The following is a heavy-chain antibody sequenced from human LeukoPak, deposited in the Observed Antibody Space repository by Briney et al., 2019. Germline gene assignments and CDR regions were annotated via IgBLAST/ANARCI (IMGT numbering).Heavy chain of an antibody. CDR2: ISSSSTDI. J-gene: IGHJ3*02. CDR3: AKGVVVVAERYAFDI. D-gene: IGHD2-15*01. Sequence: PGGSLRLSCAASGFTFSSYSMNWVRQAPGRGLEWVSYISSSSTDIYYADSVKGRFTISRDKAKNSRYLQMNSLRDEDTDVYASAKGVVVVAERYAFDIWGQGTMVTVSS. CDR1: GFTFSSYS. V-gene: IGHV3-21*01.